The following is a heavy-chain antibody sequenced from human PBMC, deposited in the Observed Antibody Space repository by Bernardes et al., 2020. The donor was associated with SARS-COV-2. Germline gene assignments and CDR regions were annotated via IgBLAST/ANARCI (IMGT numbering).Heavy chain of an antibody. Sequence: SETLSLTCTVSGGSISSYYWSWIRQPPGKGLEWIGYIYYSGSTNYNPSLKSRVTISVDTSKNQFSLKLSSVTAADTAVYYCARQKYSYGHGPYYFDYWGQGTLVSVSS. D-gene: IGHD5-18*01. CDR3: ARQKYSYGHGPYYFDY. V-gene: IGHV4-59*08. CDR2: IYYSGST. J-gene: IGHJ4*02. CDR1: GGSISSYY.